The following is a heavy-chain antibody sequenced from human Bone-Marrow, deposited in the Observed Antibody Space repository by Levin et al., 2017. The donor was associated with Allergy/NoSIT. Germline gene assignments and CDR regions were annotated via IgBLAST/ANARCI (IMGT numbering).Heavy chain of an antibody. D-gene: IGHD3-16*01. J-gene: IGHJ6*03. Sequence: GGSLRLSCAASGFTFDIYSMNWVRQAPGEGLEWVSATSAGGDSAYYADSVKVRFTISSDNSKNTLSLQMNSLRAEDTAIYYCAKGELNYYYYYMDVWGRGTTVTVSS. CDR1: GFTFDIYS. CDR2: TSAGGDSA. CDR3: AKGELNYYYYYMDV. V-gene: IGHV3-23*01.